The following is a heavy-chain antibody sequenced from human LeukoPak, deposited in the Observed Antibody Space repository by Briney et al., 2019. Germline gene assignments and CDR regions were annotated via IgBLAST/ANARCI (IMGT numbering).Heavy chain of an antibody. D-gene: IGHD5/OR15-5a*01. J-gene: IGHJ4*02. CDR3: ARDSLGMSTLDS. V-gene: IGHV3-53*01. CDR2: IYSGGST. CDR1: GFTVSNNY. Sequence: GGSLRLSCAASGFTVSNNYMSWVRQAPGKGLEWVSVIYSGGSTYYADSVKGRFTISRDSSKNTLYLQMNSLRAEDTAVYYCARDSLGMSTLDSWGQGTLVTVSS.